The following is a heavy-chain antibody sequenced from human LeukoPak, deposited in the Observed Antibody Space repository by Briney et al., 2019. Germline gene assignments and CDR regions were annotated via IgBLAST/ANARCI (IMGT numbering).Heavy chain of an antibody. J-gene: IGHJ4*02. V-gene: IGHV3-30*18. CDR2: ISYDGSNK. CDR3: AKGGSSWSWFDY. D-gene: IGHD6-13*01. CDR1: GLTFSSYG. Sequence: GGSLRLSCAASGLTFSSYGMHWVRQAPGKGLEWVAVISYDGSNKYYADSVRGRFTISRDNSKNTLYLQMNSLRAEDTAVYYCAKGGSSWSWFDYWGQGTLVTVSS.